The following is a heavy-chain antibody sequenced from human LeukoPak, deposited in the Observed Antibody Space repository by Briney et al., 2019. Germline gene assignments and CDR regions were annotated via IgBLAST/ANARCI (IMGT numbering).Heavy chain of an antibody. CDR2: IYYSGST. D-gene: IGHD1-26*01. CDR3: ARFGGSYADYYFDY. CDR1: GGSISSYY. J-gene: IGHJ4*02. V-gene: IGHV4-59*01. Sequence: PSETLSLTRTVSGGSISSYYWSWIRQPPGKGLEWIGYIYYSGSTNYNPSLKSRVTISVDTSKNQFSLKLSSVTAADTAVYYCARFGGSYADYYFDYWGQGTLDTVSS.